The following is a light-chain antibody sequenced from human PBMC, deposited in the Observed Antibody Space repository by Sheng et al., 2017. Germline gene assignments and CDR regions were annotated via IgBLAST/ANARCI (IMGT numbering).Light chain of an antibody. CDR2: KAS. CDR3: QQYKSDSWT. Sequence: DIQMTQSPSTLSAYVGDRVTITCRASQSISSWLAWYQQQPGKAPRLLIYKASFLESGVPSRFSGSGSGTEFTLTISSLQPDDFATYYCQQYKSDSWTFGQGTRVEIK. J-gene: IGKJ1*01. V-gene: IGKV1-5*03. CDR1: QSISSW.